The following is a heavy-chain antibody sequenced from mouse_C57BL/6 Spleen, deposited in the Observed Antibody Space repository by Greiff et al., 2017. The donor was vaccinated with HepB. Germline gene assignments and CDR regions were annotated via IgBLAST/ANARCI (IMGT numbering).Heavy chain of an antibody. V-gene: IGHV1-59*01. CDR2: IDPSDSYT. CDR3: ARSLYYDYDDWFAY. Sequence: QVQLKQPGAELVRPGTSVKLSCKASGYTFTSYWMHWVKQRPGQGLEWIGVIDPSDSYTNYNQKFKGKATLTVDTSSSTAYMQLSSLTSEDSAVYYCARSLYYDYDDWFAYWGQGTLVTVSA. J-gene: IGHJ3*01. CDR1: GYTFTSYW. D-gene: IGHD2-4*01.